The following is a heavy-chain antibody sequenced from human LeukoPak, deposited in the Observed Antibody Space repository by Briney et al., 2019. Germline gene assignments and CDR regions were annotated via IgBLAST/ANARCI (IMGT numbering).Heavy chain of an antibody. CDR1: GFTFSSYS. Sequence: GGSLRLSCAASGFTFSSYSMNWVRQAPGKGLEWVSSISSSSSYIYYADSVKGRFTISRDNAKNSLYLQMNSLRDEDTAVYYCARVGCSSTSCYVLDYWGQGTLVTVSS. J-gene: IGHJ4*02. CDR3: ARVGCSSTSCYVLDY. CDR2: ISSSSSYI. D-gene: IGHD2-2*01. V-gene: IGHV3-21*01.